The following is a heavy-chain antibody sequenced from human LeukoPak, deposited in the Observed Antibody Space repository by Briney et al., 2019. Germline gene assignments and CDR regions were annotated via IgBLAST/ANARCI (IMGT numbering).Heavy chain of an antibody. CDR2: FDPGNGET. V-gene: IGHV1-24*01. CDR3: TGGAFYRLLDY. D-gene: IGHD2/OR15-2a*01. CDR1: GYSLTELS. Sequence: GASVKVSCKVSGYSLTELSMHWVRQAPGKGLEWMRGFDPGNGETIFTKNFQGRVTMTEDTSTDTAYMELSSLRSEDTAVYYCTGGAFYRLLDYWGQGTLVTVSS. J-gene: IGHJ4*02.